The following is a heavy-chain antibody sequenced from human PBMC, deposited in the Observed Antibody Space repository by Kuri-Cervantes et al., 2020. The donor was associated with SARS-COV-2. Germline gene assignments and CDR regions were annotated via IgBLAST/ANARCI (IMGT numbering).Heavy chain of an antibody. J-gene: IGHJ3*02. Sequence: ASVKVSCKASGYTFTSYGISWVRQAPGQGLEWMGWISAYNGNTNYAQKLQGRVTMTTDTSTSTAYMELRSLRSDDMAVYYCATDIAAAGTWEYAFDIWGQGTMVTVSS. D-gene: IGHD6-13*01. V-gene: IGHV1-18*03. CDR1: GYTFTSYG. CDR3: ATDIAAAGTWEYAFDI. CDR2: ISAYNGNT.